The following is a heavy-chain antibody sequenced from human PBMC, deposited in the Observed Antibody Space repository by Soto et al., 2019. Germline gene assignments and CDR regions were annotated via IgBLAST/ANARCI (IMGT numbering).Heavy chain of an antibody. CDR2: VSRSSSYI. Sequence: EVQLVESGGGLVKPGGSLRLSCAASGFTFSGHTINWVRQAPGKGLEWVSSVSRSSSYIYYADSVKGRFTVSRDNAEKSLYLQMNSLRAEDTAIYYCARCMGFDGSGHAFFDSWGQGTLVTVSS. D-gene: IGHD3-10*01. V-gene: IGHV3-21*01. CDR1: GFTFSGHT. CDR3: ARCMGFDGSGHAFFDS. J-gene: IGHJ4*02.